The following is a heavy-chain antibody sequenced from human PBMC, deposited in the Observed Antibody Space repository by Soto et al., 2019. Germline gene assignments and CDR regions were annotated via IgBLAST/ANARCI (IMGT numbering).Heavy chain of an antibody. J-gene: IGHJ4*02. CDR2: INPNSGGT. V-gene: IGHV1-2*02. CDR3: ASCVEMATIGDFDY. CDR1: GYTFTGYY. D-gene: IGHD5-12*01. Sequence: SLKVSCKASGYTFTGYYMHWIRRAPGQGLEWMGWINPNSGGTNYAQKFQGRVTMTRDTSISTAYMELSRLRSDDTAVYYCASCVEMATIGDFDYWGQGTLVTVSS.